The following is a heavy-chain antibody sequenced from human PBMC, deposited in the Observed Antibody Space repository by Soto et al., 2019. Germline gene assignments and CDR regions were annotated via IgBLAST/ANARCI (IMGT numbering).Heavy chain of an antibody. CDR1: GYVFTGYY. CDR3: VRDYYDGSASSGFDF. V-gene: IGHV1-2*04. D-gene: IGHD3-22*01. Sequence: QVHLVQSGAEVKKPGASVKVSCKASGYVFTGYYIHWVRQAPGQGLEWMGWINPKSGGANIAQKVQGWVTLTRENSISTTYMEVNRLTSNDTAVYYCVRDYYDGSASSGFDFWGQGPPVTVAS. CDR2: INPKSGGA. J-gene: IGHJ3*01.